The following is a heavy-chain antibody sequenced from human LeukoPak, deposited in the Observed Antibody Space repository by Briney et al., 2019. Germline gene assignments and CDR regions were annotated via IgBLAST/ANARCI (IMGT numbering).Heavy chain of an antibody. CDR1: GFIFSDYY. Sequence: GGSLRLSCAASGFIFSDYYMXWIRXAPGXGLEWVXYISSSSSGYTNYADSVKGRFTISRDNAKNSLYLQMNSLRVEDTAVYYCAREGIVGATDAFDYWGQGTLVTVSA. CDR2: ISSSSSGYT. J-gene: IGHJ4*02. V-gene: IGHV3-11*06. CDR3: AREGIVGATDAFDY. D-gene: IGHD1-26*01.